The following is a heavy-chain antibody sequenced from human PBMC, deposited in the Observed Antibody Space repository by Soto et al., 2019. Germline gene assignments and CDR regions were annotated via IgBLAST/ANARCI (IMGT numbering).Heavy chain of an antibody. CDR1: GYTFPYRY. D-gene: IGHD1-26*01. V-gene: IGHV1-45*01. CDR3: ARSPWSCHSDAFDI. Sequence: QTQLVQSGPEVKKTGSSVKVSCKTPGYTFPYRYLHWVRQAPGQALEWMGWITAFKDNTNYAQKFEDRVSISRDRSVSPAYMELRSLTSEDTAMYFCARSPWSCHSDAFDIWGQGTMVTVSS. J-gene: IGHJ3*02. CDR2: ITAFKDNT.